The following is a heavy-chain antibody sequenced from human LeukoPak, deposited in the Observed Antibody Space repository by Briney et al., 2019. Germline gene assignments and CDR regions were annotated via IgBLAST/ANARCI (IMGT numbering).Heavy chain of an antibody. V-gene: IGHV1-69*05. Sequence: GASVKVSCKASGGTFSTYAIVWARQAPGQGLEWMGGIIPIFGSANYAQKFQGRVTITTDESTSTAYMELSSLRSEDTAVYYCARVFRRWFDSWGQGTLVTVSS. D-gene: IGHD1-14*01. CDR2: IIPIFGSA. J-gene: IGHJ5*01. CDR3: ARVFRRWFDS. CDR1: GGTFSTYA.